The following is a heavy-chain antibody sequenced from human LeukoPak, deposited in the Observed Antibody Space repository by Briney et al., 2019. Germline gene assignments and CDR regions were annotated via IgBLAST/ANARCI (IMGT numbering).Heavy chain of an antibody. CDR3: AREGRLKAYCGGDCYSGWST. CDR1: GGTFSSYA. Sequence: SVKVSCKASGGTFSSYAISWVRQAPGQGLEWMGGIIPIFGTANYAQKFQGRVTITADESTSTAYMELSSLRSEDTAVYYCAREGRLKAYCGGDCYSGWSTWGQGTLVTVSS. CDR2: IIPIFGTA. D-gene: IGHD2-21*02. V-gene: IGHV1-69*13. J-gene: IGHJ5*02.